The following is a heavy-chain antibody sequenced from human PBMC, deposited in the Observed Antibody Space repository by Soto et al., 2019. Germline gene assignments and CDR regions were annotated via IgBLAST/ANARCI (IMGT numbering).Heavy chain of an antibody. CDR2: VGGGGTDT. D-gene: IGHD1-26*01. J-gene: IGHJ5*02. Sequence: QFFESGGDLVQPGGSLRVHCVASGFIFGDYAMSWVRQTPGKGLEWVSSVGGGGTDTYYAASVKGRFTISRDNSKSTLCLQMINLRAEDTAVYYCAKDAVPYNGKWDWFDTWGQGTLVIVSS. V-gene: IGHV3-23*01. CDR1: GFIFGDYA. CDR3: AKDAVPYNGKWDWFDT.